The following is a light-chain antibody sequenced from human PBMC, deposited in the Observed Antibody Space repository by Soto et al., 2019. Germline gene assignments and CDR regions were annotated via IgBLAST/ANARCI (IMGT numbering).Light chain of an antibody. CDR1: QSVSSY. V-gene: IGKV3-20*01. Sequence: EIVLTQSPATLSLPPGERATLSCRASQSVSSYLAWYQQKPGQAPRLLIYDASNRATGIPDRFSGSGSGTDFTPTISRLEPEDFAVYYCQQCGSSPETFDQGTKVDIK. J-gene: IGKJ1*01. CDR3: QQCGSSPET. CDR2: DAS.